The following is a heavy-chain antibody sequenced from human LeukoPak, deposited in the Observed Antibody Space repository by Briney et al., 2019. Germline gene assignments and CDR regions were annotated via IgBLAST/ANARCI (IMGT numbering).Heavy chain of an antibody. J-gene: IGHJ3*02. Sequence: GGSLRLSCAASGFTFSSYAMSGVRQAPGKGLEWVAVISYDGSNKYYADSVKGRFTISRDNSKNTVYLQMNSLRAEDTAVYYCARVHGSHTHPGAFDIWGQGTMVTVSS. V-gene: IGHV3-30*04. CDR2: ISYDGSNK. CDR3: ARVHGSHTHPGAFDI. CDR1: GFTFSSYA. D-gene: IGHD1-26*01.